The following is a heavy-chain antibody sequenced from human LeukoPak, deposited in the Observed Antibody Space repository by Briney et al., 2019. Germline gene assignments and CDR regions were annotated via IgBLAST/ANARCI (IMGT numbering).Heavy chain of an antibody. V-gene: IGHV3-23*01. Sequence: GGSLRLSCVASGSTFGSFAMNWARKPPGGGRQWVSAIVVGGGDTYFANSGKGRFTISRENSKTTVYLQMDNLRAEDMAVYYCAKDWRMEVWGQGTTVTVSS. J-gene: IGHJ6*02. CDR2: IVVGGGDT. CDR3: AKDWRMEV. CDR1: GSTFGSFA.